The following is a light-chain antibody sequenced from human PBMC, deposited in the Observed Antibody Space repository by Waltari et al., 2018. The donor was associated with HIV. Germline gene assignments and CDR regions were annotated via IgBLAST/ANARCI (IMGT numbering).Light chain of an antibody. CDR1: QGISNY. J-gene: IGKJ3*01. Sequence: DTQMTPSPSPLSASVGDRVTITCQASQGISNYLNWYQEKPGKAPKLLIHDASKLETGVPSRFRGSGSGTDFTFTITSLQPEDVGRYYCQQYDNVPFTFGPGTRVDMK. CDR2: DAS. V-gene: IGKV1-33*01. CDR3: QQYDNVPFT.